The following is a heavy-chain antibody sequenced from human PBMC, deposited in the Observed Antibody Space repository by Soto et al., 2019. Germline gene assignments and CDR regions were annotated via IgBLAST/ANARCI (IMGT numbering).Heavy chain of an antibody. J-gene: IGHJ4*02. D-gene: IGHD2-8*01. V-gene: IGHV3-48*03. Sequence: EVQLVESGGGLVQPGGSLRLSCAASGFTFSSYEMNWVRQAPGKGLEWVSYISSSGNTIYYADSVKGRFTISRDNANNSLYLQMNSLRAEDTAVYYCAREYATFDYWGQGTLVTVSS. CDR1: GFTFSSYE. CDR3: AREYATFDY. CDR2: ISSSGNTI.